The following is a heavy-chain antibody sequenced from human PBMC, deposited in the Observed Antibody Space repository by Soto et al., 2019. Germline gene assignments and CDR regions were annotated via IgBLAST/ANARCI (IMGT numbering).Heavy chain of an antibody. CDR1: GGSISSGGYY. CDR3: ARDGGFGELSPYYQYGMDV. J-gene: IGHJ6*02. Sequence: QVQLQESGPGLVKPSQTLSLTCTVSGGSISSGGYYWTWIRQHPGKGLEWIGYIYYSGTTYYNPSLKSRVTISVDTSNNQFSLELSSVTAADTAVYYCARDGGFGELSPYYQYGMDVWGQGTTVTVSS. CDR2: IYYSGTT. D-gene: IGHD3-10*01. V-gene: IGHV4-31*03.